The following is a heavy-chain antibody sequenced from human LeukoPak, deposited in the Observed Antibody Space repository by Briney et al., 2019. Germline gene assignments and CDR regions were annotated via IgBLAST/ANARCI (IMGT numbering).Heavy chain of an antibody. CDR3: ARGDSSRWARLFDY. J-gene: IGHJ4*02. Sequence: ASVKVSCKASGYIFTGYYMHWVRQAPGQGLEWMGIINPSGGSTSYAQKFQGRVAMTRDTSTSTVYMELSSLRSEDTAVHYCARGDSSRWARLFDYWGQGTLVTVSS. D-gene: IGHD6-13*01. CDR1: GYIFTGYY. V-gene: IGHV1-46*01. CDR2: INPSGGST.